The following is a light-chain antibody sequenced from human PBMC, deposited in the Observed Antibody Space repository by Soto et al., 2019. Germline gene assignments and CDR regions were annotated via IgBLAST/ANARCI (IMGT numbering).Light chain of an antibody. V-gene: IGLV1-47*01. CDR2: RNN. Sequence: QPVLTQPPSASGTPGQRVTISCSGSSSNIGSNYVYWYQQLPGTAPKLLIYRNNQRPSGVPDRFSGSKSGTSASLAISGLRSEDDADYYCAAWDDSLSVWVFGGGTKVTVL. J-gene: IGLJ3*02. CDR1: SSNIGSNY. CDR3: AAWDDSLSVWV.